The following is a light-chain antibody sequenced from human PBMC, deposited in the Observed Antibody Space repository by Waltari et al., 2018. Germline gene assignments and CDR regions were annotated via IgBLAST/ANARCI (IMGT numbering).Light chain of an antibody. V-gene: IGLV2-14*03. CDR2: DVN. CDR1: SNDVGGYDY. CDR3: NSYSCTTTLV. Sequence: QSALTQPASVSGSPGQSITISCTGTSNDVGGYDYVSWYQQHPDKAHKLVIFDVNNRPSGVSRRFSASKSGITASLTISGLQAEDEAVYYCNSYSCTTTLVFGGGTKVTVL. J-gene: IGLJ2*01.